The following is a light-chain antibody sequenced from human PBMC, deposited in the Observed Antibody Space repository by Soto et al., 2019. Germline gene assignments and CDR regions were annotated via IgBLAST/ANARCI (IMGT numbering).Light chain of an antibody. V-gene: IGLV1-44*01. Sequence: QSVLTQPPSASGTPGQRVTISCSGGSSNIGSKTVNWYQQLPGTAPKLLIYNNNERPSGVPDRFSASKSGTSASLAISGLQSEDEADYYCATRDDSLNGRVFGGGTKLTVL. J-gene: IGLJ2*01. CDR2: NNN. CDR1: SSNIGSKT. CDR3: ATRDDSLNGRV.